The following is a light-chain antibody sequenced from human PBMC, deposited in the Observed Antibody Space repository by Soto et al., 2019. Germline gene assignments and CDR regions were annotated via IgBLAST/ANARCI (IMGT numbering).Light chain of an antibody. CDR2: AAS. Sequence: TQSPSPLSASVGDRVTITCRASQSISGWLAWYQQRPGQAPRLLIYAASSRATGIPDRFSGSGSGTDFTLTISRLEPEDVAVYYCQQYGTSPRTFGQGTKVDI. CDR1: QSISGW. V-gene: IGKV3-20*01. CDR3: QQYGTSPRT. J-gene: IGKJ1*01.